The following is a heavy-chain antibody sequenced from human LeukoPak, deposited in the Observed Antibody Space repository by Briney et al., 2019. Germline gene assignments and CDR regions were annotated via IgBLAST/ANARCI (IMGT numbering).Heavy chain of an antibody. Sequence: SVKVSCKASGCTFSSYAISWVRQAPGQRLEWMGGIIPIFGTANYAQKFQGRVTITADESTSTAYMELSSLRSEDTAVYYCARSRDGRFDDWGQGTLVTVSS. V-gene: IGHV1-69*13. CDR3: ARSRDGRFDD. CDR2: IIPIFGTA. D-gene: IGHD5-24*01. CDR1: GCTFSSYA. J-gene: IGHJ4*02.